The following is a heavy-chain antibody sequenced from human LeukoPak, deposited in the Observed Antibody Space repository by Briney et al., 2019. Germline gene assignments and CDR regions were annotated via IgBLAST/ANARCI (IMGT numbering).Heavy chain of an antibody. D-gene: IGHD5-24*01. Sequence: PGESLKISCKASGYTFSSYWIGGVRQMPGKGLEWVSIIYPGDADTRYSPSFQGHVTVSADKSMSTAYLQWSSLKASDTALYYCARQRDGFFDYWGQGTLVTVSS. J-gene: IGHJ4*02. CDR3: ARQRDGFFDY. CDR1: GYTFSSYW. CDR2: IYPGDADT. V-gene: IGHV5-51*01.